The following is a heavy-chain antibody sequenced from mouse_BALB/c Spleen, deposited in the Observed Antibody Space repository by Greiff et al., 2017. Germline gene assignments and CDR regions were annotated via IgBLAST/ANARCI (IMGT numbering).Heavy chain of an antibody. V-gene: IGHV3-2*02. Sequence: VQLQQSGPGLVKPSQSLSLTCTVTGYSITSDYAWNWIRQFPGNKLEWMGYISYSGSTSYNPSLKSRISITRDTSKNQFFLQLNSVTTEDTATYYCASDSSGRYYYAMDYWGQGTSVTVSS. D-gene: IGHD3-2*01. CDR3: ASDSSGRYYYAMDY. CDR1: GYSITSDYA. CDR2: ISYSGST. J-gene: IGHJ4*01.